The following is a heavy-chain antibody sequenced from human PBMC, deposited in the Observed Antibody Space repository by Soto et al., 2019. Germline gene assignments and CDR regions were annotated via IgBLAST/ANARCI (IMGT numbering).Heavy chain of an antibody. J-gene: IGHJ4*02. D-gene: IGHD6-19*01. CDR3: ARDRGAVTGAYFDY. V-gene: IGHV3-11*01. CDR2: IDRSGVNK. CDR1: GFTFSGLY. Sequence: QVQLTESGGGLVKPGGSLSLSCAASGFTFSGLYMSWIRQATGKVLEWVSCIDRSGVNKYYAESVRGRVTISRDNSNNSLYLPMNSLRAEDTAVYDCARDRGAVTGAYFDYLGQGTMVTVAS.